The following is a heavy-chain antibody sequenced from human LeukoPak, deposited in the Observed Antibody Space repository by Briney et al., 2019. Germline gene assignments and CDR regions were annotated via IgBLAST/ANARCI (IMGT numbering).Heavy chain of an antibody. D-gene: IGHD3-22*01. V-gene: IGHV3-9*01. CDR3: AKDMGSSGYYHRDYFDY. CDR2: ISWNSGSI. J-gene: IGHJ4*02. Sequence: GRSLRLSCAASGFTFSSYGMHWVRQAPGKGLEWVSGISWNSGSIGYADSVKGRFTISRDNAKNSLYLQMNSLRAEDTALYYCAKDMGSSGYYHRDYFDYWGQGTLVTVSS. CDR1: GFTFSSYG.